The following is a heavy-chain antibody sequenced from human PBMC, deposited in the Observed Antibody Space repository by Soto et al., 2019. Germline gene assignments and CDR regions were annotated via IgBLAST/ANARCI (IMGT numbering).Heavy chain of an antibody. CDR1: GFTFSSYA. V-gene: IGHV3-9*01. CDR3: AKVGLKITAAGPFDY. J-gene: IGHJ4*02. D-gene: IGHD6-13*01. Sequence: GGSLRLSCAASGFTFSSYAMHWVRQAPGKGLEWVSGICWDGGSIGYADSVKGRFTISRDNAKNSLYLQMNNLRTEDTALYFCAKVGLKITAAGPFDYWGQGTLVTVSS. CDR2: ICWDGGSI.